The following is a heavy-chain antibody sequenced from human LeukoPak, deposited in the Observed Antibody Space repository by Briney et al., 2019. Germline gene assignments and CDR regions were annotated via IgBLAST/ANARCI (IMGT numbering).Heavy chain of an antibody. CDR1: GGSISSGSYY. CDR2: IYTSGST. Sequence: SETLSLTCTVSGGSISSGSYYWSWIRQPAGKGLEWIGRIYTSGSTNYNPSPKSRVTISVDTSKNQFSLKLSSVTAADTAVYYCARETRDCSSTSCYTSAFDYWGQGTLVTVSS. J-gene: IGHJ4*02. D-gene: IGHD2-2*02. CDR3: ARETRDCSSTSCYTSAFDY. V-gene: IGHV4-61*02.